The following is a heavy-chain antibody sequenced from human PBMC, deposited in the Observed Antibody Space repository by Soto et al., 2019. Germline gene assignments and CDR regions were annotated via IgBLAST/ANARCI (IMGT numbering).Heavy chain of an antibody. CDR2: SYYTGSS. Sequence: SETLSLTCTVSGGSISSGGYYWSWIRQHPGKGLEWVGYSYYTGSSYYNPSLKSRVTISVDASENQLSLRLASVTAADMAVYYCARDLRGYSRYDYLDYWGQGIPVTVS. V-gene: IGHV4-31*03. D-gene: IGHD5-12*01. CDR3: ARDLRGYSRYDYLDY. J-gene: IGHJ4*02. CDR1: GGSISSGGYY.